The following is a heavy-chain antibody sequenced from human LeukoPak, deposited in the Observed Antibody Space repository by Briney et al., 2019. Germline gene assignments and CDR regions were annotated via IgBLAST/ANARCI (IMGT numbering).Heavy chain of an antibody. CDR2: IIPIFGTA. CDR3: ARAEDCSGGSCSNTFDY. CDR1: GGTFSSYA. D-gene: IGHD2-15*01. Sequence: SVKVSCKASGGTFSSYAISWVRQAPGQGLEWMGGIIPIFGTANYAQKFQGRVTVTADESTSTAYMELSSLRSEDTAVYYCARAEDCSGGSCSNTFDYWGQGTLVTVSS. J-gene: IGHJ4*02. V-gene: IGHV1-69*13.